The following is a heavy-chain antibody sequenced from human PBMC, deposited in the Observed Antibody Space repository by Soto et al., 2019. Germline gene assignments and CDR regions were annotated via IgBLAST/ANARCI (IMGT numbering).Heavy chain of an antibody. D-gene: IGHD3-9*01. J-gene: IGHJ6*02. CDR3: ARGRDILTGYYRGYYYYGMDV. CDR1: CGSFSGYY. Sequence: PSETLSLTCAVYCGSFSGYYWSWIRQPPGKGLEWIGEINHSGSTNYNPSLKSRVTISVDTSKNQFSLKLSSVTAADTAVYYCARGRDILTGYYRGYYYYGMDVWGQGTTVTVSS. V-gene: IGHV4-34*01. CDR2: INHSGST.